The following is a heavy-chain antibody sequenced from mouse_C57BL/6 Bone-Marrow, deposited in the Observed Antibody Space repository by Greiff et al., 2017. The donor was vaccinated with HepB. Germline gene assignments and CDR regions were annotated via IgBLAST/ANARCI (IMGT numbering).Heavy chain of an antibody. Sequence: QVQLQQPGAELVKPGASVKLSCKASGYTFTSYWLQWVKQRPGQGLEWIGEIDPSDSYTNYNQKFKGKATLTVDTPSSTAYMQLISLTSEDSAVYYCAIDSSGYGAYWGQGTLVTVSA. CDR3: AIDSSGYGAY. J-gene: IGHJ3*01. V-gene: IGHV1-50*01. CDR2: IDPSDSYT. CDR1: GYTFTSYW. D-gene: IGHD3-2*02.